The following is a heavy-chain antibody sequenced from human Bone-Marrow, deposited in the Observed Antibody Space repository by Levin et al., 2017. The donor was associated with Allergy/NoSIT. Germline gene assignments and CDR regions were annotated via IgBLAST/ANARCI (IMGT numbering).Heavy chain of an antibody. Sequence: GESLKISCAASGFTFSSYAMSWVRQAPGKGLEWVSAISGSGGSTYYADAVKGRFTISRDNSKNTLYLQMNSLRAEDTAVYYCAKVLVASSGWYRGGDFDAFDIWGQGTMVTVSS. CDR2: ISGSGGST. D-gene: IGHD6-19*01. CDR3: AKVLVASSGWYRGGDFDAFDI. V-gene: IGHV3-23*01. J-gene: IGHJ3*02. CDR1: GFTFSSYA.